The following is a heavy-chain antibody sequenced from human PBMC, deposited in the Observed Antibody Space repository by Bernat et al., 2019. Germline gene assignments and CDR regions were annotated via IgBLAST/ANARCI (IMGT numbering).Heavy chain of an antibody. CDR1: GFTFSSYS. J-gene: IGHJ4*02. D-gene: IGHD1-7*01. CDR3: ARANWNYDVDY. V-gene: IGHV3-21*01. Sequence: EVQLVESGGGLVKPGGSLRLSCAASGFTFSSYSMNWVRQAPGKGLEWVSSISSSSSYIYYADSVNGRFTISRDNAKNSLYLQMNSLRAEDTAVYYCARANWNYDVDYWGQGTLVTVSS. CDR2: ISSSSSYI.